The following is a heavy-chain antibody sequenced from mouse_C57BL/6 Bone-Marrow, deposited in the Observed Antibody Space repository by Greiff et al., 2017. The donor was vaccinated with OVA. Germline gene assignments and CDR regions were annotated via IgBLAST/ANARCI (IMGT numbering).Heavy chain of an antibody. CDR3: ARNGGDYYAMDY. V-gene: IGHV1-64*01. CDR2: IHPNSGST. CDR1: GYTFTSSW. J-gene: IGHJ4*01. Sequence: QVQLKQPGAELVKPGASVKLSCKASGYTFTSSWMHWVKQRPGQGLEWIGMIHPNSGSTNYNEKFKSKATLTVDKSSSTAYMQLSSLTSEDAAVYYCARNGGDYYAMDYWGQGTSVTVSS.